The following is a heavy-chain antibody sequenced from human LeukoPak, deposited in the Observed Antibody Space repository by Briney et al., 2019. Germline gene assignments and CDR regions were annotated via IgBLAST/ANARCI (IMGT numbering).Heavy chain of an antibody. CDR3: ARGEEGGIIVVL. V-gene: IGHV1-2*02. D-gene: IGHD3-22*01. CDR1: GYTFTGYY. Sequence: ASVKVSCKASGYTFTGYYLHWVRQAPGQGLEWMGWINPHNGGTNYAQKFQGRVTMTRDTSITTAYMELSRLRSDDTAVYYCARGEEGGIIVVLWGREPWSPSPQ. CDR2: INPHNGGT. J-gene: IGHJ4*02.